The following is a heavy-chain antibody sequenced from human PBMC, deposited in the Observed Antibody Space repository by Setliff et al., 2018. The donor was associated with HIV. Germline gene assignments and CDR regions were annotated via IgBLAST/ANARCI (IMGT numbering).Heavy chain of an antibody. CDR3: ARQGLVLVPASIDWRLPPSPIDY. CDR2: IYYSGST. J-gene: IGHJ4*02. CDR1: GYSMSSGYY. D-gene: IGHD2-2*01. V-gene: IGHV4-38-2*01. Sequence: SETLSLTCGVSGYSMSSGYYWGWIRQPPGKGLEWIASIYYSGSTYYNPSLKSRITISVDTSKNQFSLRLSSVTAADTAVYYCARQGLVLVPASIDWRLPPSPIDYWGQGALVTVSS.